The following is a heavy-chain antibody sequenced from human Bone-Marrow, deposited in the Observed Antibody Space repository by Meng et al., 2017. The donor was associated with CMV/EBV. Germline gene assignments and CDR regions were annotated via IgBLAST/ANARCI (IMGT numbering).Heavy chain of an antibody. CDR2: INPNSGGT. Sequence: ASVKVSCKASGYTFTGYYMHWVRQAPGQGLEWMGWINPNSGGTNYAQKFQGRVTMTRDTSISTAYMELSRLRSDDTAVYYCARAEWEHRGRAFDIWGQGIMVTVSS. J-gene: IGHJ3*02. V-gene: IGHV1-2*02. CDR3: ARAEWEHRGRAFDI. D-gene: IGHD1-26*01. CDR1: GYTFTGYY.